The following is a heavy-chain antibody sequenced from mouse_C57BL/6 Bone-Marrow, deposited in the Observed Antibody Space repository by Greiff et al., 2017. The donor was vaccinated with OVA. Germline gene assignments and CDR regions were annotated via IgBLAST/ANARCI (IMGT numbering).Heavy chain of an antibody. J-gene: IGHJ2*01. CDR1: GYTFTSYW. Sequence: QVQLKESGAELAKPGASVKLSCKASGYTFTSYWMHWVKQRPGHGLEWIGEILPGSGSTNYNEKFKGKATFTADTSSNTAYMQLSSLTTEDSAIYYCARGDYDEGAGYWGQGTTLTVSS. CDR2: ILPGSGST. D-gene: IGHD2-4*01. V-gene: IGHV1-9*01. CDR3: ARGDYDEGAGY.